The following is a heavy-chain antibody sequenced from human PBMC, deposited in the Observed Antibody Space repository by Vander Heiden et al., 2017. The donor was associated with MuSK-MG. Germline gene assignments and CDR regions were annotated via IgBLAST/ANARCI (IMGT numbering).Heavy chain of an antibody. CDR2: INNNTGNP. CDR1: GYTFTGPS. J-gene: IGHJ4*02. V-gene: IGHV7-4-1*02. Sequence: QVQLVQSGSELKKPGASVKVSCKASGYTFTGPSINWLRQAPGQGLEWMGWINNNTGNPTYAQGFTGRFVFSLDTSGSTVYLQISSLEAEDTAVYFCARDARTIQFDYWGQGTLVTVSS. CDR3: ARDARTIQFDY.